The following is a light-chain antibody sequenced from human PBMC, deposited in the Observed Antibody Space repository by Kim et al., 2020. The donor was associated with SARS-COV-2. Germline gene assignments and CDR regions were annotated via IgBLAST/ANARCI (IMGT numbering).Light chain of an antibody. V-gene: IGKV1-39*01. CDR1: QSIGTF. Sequence: ASVGDRVTITCRASQSIGTFLNWYRQKPGTAPEVLIYAASSLQSGVPSRFSGSGSGTEFTLTISSLQPEDFATYFCQQNSNVPYTFGQGTKVEIK. CDR3: QQNSNVPYT. J-gene: IGKJ2*01. CDR2: AAS.